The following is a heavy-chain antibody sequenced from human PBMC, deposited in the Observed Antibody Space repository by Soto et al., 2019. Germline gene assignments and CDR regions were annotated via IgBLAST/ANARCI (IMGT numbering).Heavy chain of an antibody. CDR1: GFPFNSYW. CDR3: ARGVSCSGGTCYSGPHCYYAMDV. Sequence: EVHLVESGGGLVQPGGSLRLSCVASGFPFNSYWMGWVRQAPGKGLEWVANIEQNGHENHYVDSVKGRFTISRDSAKNSLYLQMISLRVEDTAIYFCARGVSCSGGTCYSGPHCYYAMDVWGQGTTVTVSS. J-gene: IGHJ6*02. CDR2: IEQNGHEN. D-gene: IGHD2-15*01. V-gene: IGHV3-7*01.